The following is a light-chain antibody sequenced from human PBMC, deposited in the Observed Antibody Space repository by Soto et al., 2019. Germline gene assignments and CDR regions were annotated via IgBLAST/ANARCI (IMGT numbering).Light chain of an antibody. CDR1: QSVSSS. CDR3: QQYYNWPT. CDR2: GAS. V-gene: IGKV3-15*01. Sequence: EIVMTQSPATLSVSPGERATLSCRASQSVSSSLAWYQQKLGQAPRLLLYGASTRATGIPARFSGSGSGTEFTLTISSLQSEDFAVYYCQQYYNWPTFGQGTKVEIK. J-gene: IGKJ1*01.